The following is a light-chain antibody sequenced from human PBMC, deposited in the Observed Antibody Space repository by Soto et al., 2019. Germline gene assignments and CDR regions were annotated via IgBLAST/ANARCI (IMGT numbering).Light chain of an antibody. CDR2: KAS. Sequence: DIQMTQSPSTLSASVGDRVTITCRASQSISTWLAWYQQKPGKAPKLLIYKASSFESGVPSRFSCSGSGTEFTLNISSLQTDDCATYDFQQYNNYLWTFGKVSQVEVK. V-gene: IGKV1-5*03. J-gene: IGKJ1*01. CDR3: QQYNNYLWT. CDR1: QSISTW.